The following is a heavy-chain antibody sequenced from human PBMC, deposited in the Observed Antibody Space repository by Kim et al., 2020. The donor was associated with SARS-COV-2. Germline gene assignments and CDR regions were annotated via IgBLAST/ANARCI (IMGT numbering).Heavy chain of an antibody. CDR3: AREISIKRITMVRNYYGMDV. V-gene: IGHV3-48*03. CDR1: GFTFSSYE. D-gene: IGHD3-10*01. J-gene: IGHJ6*02. Sequence: GGSLRLSCAASGFTFSSYEMNWVRQAPGKGLEWVSYISSSGSTIYYADSVKGRFTISRDNAKNSLYLQMNSLRAEDTAVYYCAREISIKRITMVRNYYGMDVWGQGTTVTVSS. CDR2: ISSSGSTI.